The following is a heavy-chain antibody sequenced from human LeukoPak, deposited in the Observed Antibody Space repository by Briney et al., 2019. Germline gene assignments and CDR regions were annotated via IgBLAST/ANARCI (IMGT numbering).Heavy chain of an antibody. J-gene: IGHJ4*02. CDR1: GFTFDDYG. Sequence: GGSLRRSCAASGFTFDDYGMNWVRHAPGKGLEWVSGISWNGGRRSHADAVKGRFTISRDNAKNSLYLHMNSLRAEDTALYSCARERSYGAFDYWGQGTLVTVSS. D-gene: IGHD1-26*01. V-gene: IGHV3-20*04. CDR2: ISWNGGRR. CDR3: ARERSYGAFDY.